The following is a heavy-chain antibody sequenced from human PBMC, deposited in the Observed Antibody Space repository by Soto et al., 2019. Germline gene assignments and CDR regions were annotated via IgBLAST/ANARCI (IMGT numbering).Heavy chain of an antibody. CDR3: ATRYWAPKIKDY. V-gene: IGHV4-34*01. CDR2: INHSGST. Sequence: SETLSLTCAVYGGSFSGYYWSWIRQPPGKGLEWIGEINHSGSTNYNPSLKSRVTISVDTFKNQFSLKLSSVTAADTAVYYCATRYWAPKIKDYWGQGTLVTVSS. J-gene: IGHJ4*02. D-gene: IGHD2-8*02. CDR1: GGSFSGYY.